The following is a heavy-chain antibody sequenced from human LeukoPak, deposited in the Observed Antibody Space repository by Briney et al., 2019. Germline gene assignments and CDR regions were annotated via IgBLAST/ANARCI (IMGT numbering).Heavy chain of an antibody. V-gene: IGHV3-23*01. J-gene: IGHJ4*02. CDR3: ARRSDSLASFDY. CDR1: GFTFSTYA. CDR2: ISSSSEAT. Sequence: GGSLRLSCAASGFTFSTYAMSWVRQAPGKGLEWVSVISSSSEATYYADSVKGRFTASRDNSKNTLYLQMNSLRAEDTAVYYCARRSDSLASFDYWGQGTLVTVSS. D-gene: IGHD5-18*01.